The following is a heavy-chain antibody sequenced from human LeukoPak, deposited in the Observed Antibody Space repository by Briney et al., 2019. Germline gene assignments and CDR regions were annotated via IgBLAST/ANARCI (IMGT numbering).Heavy chain of an antibody. D-gene: IGHD3-22*01. Sequence: ASVKVSCKASGYTFTSYYMHWVRQAPGQGLEWMGIINPSGGSTSYAQKFQGRVTMTRDTSTSTVYMELSGLRSEDTAVYYCAREKTAYYYDSSGYYPRTHRWFGPWGQGTLVTVSS. CDR1: GYTFTSYY. CDR3: AREKTAYYYDSSGYYPRTHRWFGP. J-gene: IGHJ5*02. CDR2: INPSGGST. V-gene: IGHV1-46*01.